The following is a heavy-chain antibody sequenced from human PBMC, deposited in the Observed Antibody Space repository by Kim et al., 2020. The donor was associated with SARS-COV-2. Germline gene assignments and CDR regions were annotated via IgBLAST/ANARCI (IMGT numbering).Heavy chain of an antibody. J-gene: IGHJ4*02. CDR3: ARSSYDSSGLDY. Sequence: SETLSLTCTVSGGSISSYYWSWIRQPPGKGLEWIGYIYYSGSTNYNPSLKSRVTISVDTSKNQFSLKLSSVTAADTAVYYCARSSYDSSGLDYWGQGTL. CDR1: GGSISSYY. CDR2: IYYSGST. D-gene: IGHD3-22*01. V-gene: IGHV4-59*08.